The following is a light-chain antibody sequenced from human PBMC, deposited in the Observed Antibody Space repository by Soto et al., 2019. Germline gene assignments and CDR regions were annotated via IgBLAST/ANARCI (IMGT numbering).Light chain of an antibody. CDR1: SGDVGGYNF. V-gene: IGLV2-14*01. CDR3: CSYASSTSYV. CDR2: DVT. J-gene: IGLJ1*01. Sequence: QSALTQPASVSGSPGQSITISCTGTSGDVGGYNFVSWYQQYPGKAPKLMIHDVTARPSGVSIRFSGSKSGTTVSLTISGLQPEDEADYYCCSYASSTSYVFGTGTKVTVL.